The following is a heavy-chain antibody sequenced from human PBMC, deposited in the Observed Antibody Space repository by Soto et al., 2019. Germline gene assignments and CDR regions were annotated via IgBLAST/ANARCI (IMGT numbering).Heavy chain of an antibody. V-gene: IGHV4-31*03. CDR1: GGSISSGGYY. D-gene: IGHD2-2*01. CDR2: IYYSWST. CDR3: ARADCSSTTCYVAGDYYYYYMDV. Sequence: SETLSLTCTVSGGSISSGGYYWSWIRQHPGKGLEWIGYIYYSWSTYYNPSLKRRVTISVDTSKNQFSLKLSSVTAADTAVYYCARADCSSTTCYVAGDYYYYYMDVWGKGTTVTVSS. J-gene: IGHJ6*03.